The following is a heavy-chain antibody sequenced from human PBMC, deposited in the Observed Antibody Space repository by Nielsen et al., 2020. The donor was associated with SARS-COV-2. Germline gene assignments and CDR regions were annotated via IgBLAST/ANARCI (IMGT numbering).Heavy chain of an antibody. CDR2: IYHSGST. CDR3: ARAESYIAEDL. V-gene: IGHV4-30-2*01. CDR1: GGSISSGGYS. J-gene: IGHJ5*02. D-gene: IGHD6-13*01. Sequence: SETLSLTCAVSGGSISSGGYSWSWIRQPPGKGLEWIGYIYHSGSTYYNPSLKSRVTISVDTSKNQFSLKLSSVTAADTAVYYCARAESYIAEDLWGQGTLVTVSS.